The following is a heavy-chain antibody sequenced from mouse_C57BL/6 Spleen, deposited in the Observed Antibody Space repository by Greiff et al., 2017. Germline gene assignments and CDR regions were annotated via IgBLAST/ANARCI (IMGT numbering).Heavy chain of an antibody. CDR1: GYAFSSSW. CDR2: IYPGDGDP. V-gene: IGHV1-82*01. J-gene: IGHJ2*01. D-gene: IGHD2-4*01. Sequence: VQLQQSGPELVKPGASVKISCKASGYAFSSSWMNWVKQRPGKGLEWIGRIYPGDGDPNYNGKFKGKATLTVDKPSSTAYMPLSSLTSEDSAVYDWARLYDYDAVYYFDYGGQGTTLTVSA. CDR3: ARLYDYDAVYYFDY.